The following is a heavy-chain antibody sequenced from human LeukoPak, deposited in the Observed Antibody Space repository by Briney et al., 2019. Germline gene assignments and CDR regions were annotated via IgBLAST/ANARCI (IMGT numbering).Heavy chain of an antibody. CDR2: IYYSGST. Sequence: SETLSLTCTVSGGSISSSYWLWIRQPPGKGLVCIGDIYYSGSTNYKPSLKSRVTISVDTCKIQFSLKLSSVTAADTAVYYCARTSTYYYASGMPPKVIYFDYWGQGTLVTVSS. D-gene: IGHD3-10*01. CDR3: ARTSTYYYASGMPPKVIYFDY. CDR1: GGSISSSY. J-gene: IGHJ4*02. V-gene: IGHV4-59*01.